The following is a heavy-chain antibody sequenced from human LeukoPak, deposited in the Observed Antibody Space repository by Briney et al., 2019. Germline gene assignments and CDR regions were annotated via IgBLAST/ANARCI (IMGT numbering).Heavy chain of an antibody. D-gene: IGHD3-3*01. J-gene: IGHJ5*02. CDR1: GGSFSGYY. CDR3: ARAKGDRYDFWSGYGPNWFDP. V-gene: IGHV4-34*01. CDR2: INHSGST. Sequence: SETLSLTCAVYGGSFSGYYWSWIRQPPGKGLEWIGEINHSGSTNYNPSLKSRVTISADTSKNQFSLKLSSVTAADTAVYYCARAKGDRYDFWSGYGPNWFDPWGQGTLVTVSS.